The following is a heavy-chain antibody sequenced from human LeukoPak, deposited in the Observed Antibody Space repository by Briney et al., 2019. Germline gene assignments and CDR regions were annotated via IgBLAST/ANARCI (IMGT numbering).Heavy chain of an antibody. J-gene: IGHJ6*02. Sequence: GGSLRLSCAASGFTFSSYWMHWVRQAPGKGPVWVSRTNGDGSSTTYADSVKGRFTISRDNAKNTLYLQMNSLRIEDTAVYYCARDSGYYGLGSYWLYYYYYYGMDVWGQGTTVTVSS. D-gene: IGHD3-10*01. CDR3: ARDSGYYGLGSYWLYYYYYYGMDV. CDR1: GFTFSSYW. V-gene: IGHV3-74*01. CDR2: TNGDGSST.